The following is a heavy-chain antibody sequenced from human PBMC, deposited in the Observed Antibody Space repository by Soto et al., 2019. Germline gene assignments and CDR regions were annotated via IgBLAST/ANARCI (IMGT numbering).Heavy chain of an antibody. CDR1: GYTFTSYY. Sequence: QVQLVQSGAEVKKPGASVKVSCKASGYTFTSYYMHWVRQAPGKGLEWMGIINTSGSSTSYAQKFQGRFTMTRDTSTNTVYMELNSMRSEDMAVYYGARRVGSPSNDRDCFDYWGQGTLVTVSS. D-gene: IGHD4-4*01. J-gene: IGHJ4*02. CDR2: INTSGSST. CDR3: ARRVGSPSNDRDCFDY. V-gene: IGHV1-46*01.